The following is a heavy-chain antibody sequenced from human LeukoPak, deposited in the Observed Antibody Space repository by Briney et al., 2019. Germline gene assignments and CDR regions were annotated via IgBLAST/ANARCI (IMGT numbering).Heavy chain of an antibody. D-gene: IGHD1-26*01. CDR2: IYYSGST. CDR3: ARSREWELRLYYYYMDV. CDR1: GGSISSYY. V-gene: IGHV4-59*01. J-gene: IGHJ6*03. Sequence: PSETLSLTCTVSGGSISSYYWSWIRQPPGKGLEWIGYIYYSGSTDYNPSLKSRVTISVDTSRNQFSLKLSSVTAADTAVHYCARSREWELRLYYYYMDVWGKGTTVTVSS.